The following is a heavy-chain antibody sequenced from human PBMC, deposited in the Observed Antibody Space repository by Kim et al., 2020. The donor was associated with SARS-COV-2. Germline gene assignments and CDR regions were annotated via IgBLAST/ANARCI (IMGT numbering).Heavy chain of an antibody. V-gene: IGHV4-4*02. Sequence: SETLSLTCAVSGGSISSSNWWSWVRQPPGMGLEWIGEIYHSGSTNYNPSLKSRVTISVDKSKNQFSLKLSSVTAADTAVYYCARAVLTMVRGVRVKYFDYWGQGTLVTVSS. CDR2: IYHSGST. D-gene: IGHD3-10*01. CDR1: GGSISSSNW. J-gene: IGHJ4*02. CDR3: ARAVLTMVRGVRVKYFDY.